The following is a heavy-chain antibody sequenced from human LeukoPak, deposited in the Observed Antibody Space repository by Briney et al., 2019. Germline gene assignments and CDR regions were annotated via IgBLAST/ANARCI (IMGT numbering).Heavy chain of an antibody. Sequence: GGSLRLSCAASGFTFSNYAMHWVRQAPGKGLEYVSAISSNGDSTYYANSVKGRFTISRDNSKNTLYLQMGSLRAEDMAVYYCARGHHSSGWYANDYWGQGTLVTVSS. CDR3: ARGHHSSGWYANDY. CDR2: ISSNGDST. V-gene: IGHV3-64*01. CDR1: GFTFSNYA. J-gene: IGHJ4*02. D-gene: IGHD6-19*01.